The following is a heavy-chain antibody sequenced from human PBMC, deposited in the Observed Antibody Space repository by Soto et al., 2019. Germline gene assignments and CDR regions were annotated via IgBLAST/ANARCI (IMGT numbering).Heavy chain of an antibody. J-gene: IGHJ4*02. CDR3: GGVTEWLFLAGFHY. CDR2: ISNSSSNI. Sequence: EVQLVESGGGLVKPGGSLRLSCAASGFTFSSYSMNWVRQAPGQGLEWVSSISNSSSNIYYADSVNGRFNSCRDNAKNSLLLQMNSLSAEATAVYYCGGVTEWLFLAGFHYWSQRTLVTVSS. D-gene: IGHD3-3*01. V-gene: IGHV3-21*01. CDR1: GFTFSSYS.